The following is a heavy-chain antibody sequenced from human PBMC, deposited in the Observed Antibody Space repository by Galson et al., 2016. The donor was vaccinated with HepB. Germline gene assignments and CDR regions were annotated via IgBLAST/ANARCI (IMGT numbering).Heavy chain of an antibody. J-gene: IGHJ4*02. D-gene: IGHD3-16*02. CDR3: ARSHLPGRGFGW. CDR1: GDSVSNNNAG. Sequence: CAISGDSVSNNNAGWYWIRQSPSRGLECLGRTFYRSDWQNDYAESVKSRITINPDTSKNEFSLHLSSVTPEDTGVYYCARSHLPGRGFGWWGPGTPVTVSS. V-gene: IGHV6-1*01. CDR2: TFYRSDWQN.